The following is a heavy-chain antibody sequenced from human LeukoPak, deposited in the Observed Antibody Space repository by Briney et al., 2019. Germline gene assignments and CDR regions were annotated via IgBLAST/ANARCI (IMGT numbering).Heavy chain of an antibody. D-gene: IGHD4-17*01. Sequence: ASVKVSCKASGYTFTSYGISWVRQAPGQGLEWMGWISAYNGNTNYAQKLQGRVTMTTDTSTSTAYMELRSLRSDDTAVYYCARSYGDYHTEHYYGMDVWGQGTTVTVSS. V-gene: IGHV1-18*01. CDR2: ISAYNGNT. J-gene: IGHJ6*02. CDR1: GYTFTSYG. CDR3: ARSYGDYHTEHYYGMDV.